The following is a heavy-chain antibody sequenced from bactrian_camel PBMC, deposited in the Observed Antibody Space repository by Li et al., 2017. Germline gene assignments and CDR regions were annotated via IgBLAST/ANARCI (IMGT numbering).Heavy chain of an antibody. D-gene: IGHD1*01. CDR1: GDTTLC. J-gene: IGHJ4*01. CDR2: LHSDGAA. Sequence: HVQLVESGGGLVQAGGSLRLSCAASGDTTLCMGWVRQAPGKEREGIARLHSDGAAQYADFVKGRFTISRDTKNTYSLAMTNLTPEDTAMYLRKTQYNPAGSWDRSCLDDVGDRWGRGTQVTVS. CDR3: KTQYNPAGSWDRSCLDDVGDR. V-gene: IGHV3S6*01.